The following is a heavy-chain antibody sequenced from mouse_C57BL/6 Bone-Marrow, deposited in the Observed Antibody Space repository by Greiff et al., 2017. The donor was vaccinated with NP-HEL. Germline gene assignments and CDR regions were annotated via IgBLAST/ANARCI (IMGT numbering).Heavy chain of an antibody. D-gene: IGHD2-4*01. CDR2: IWGDGST. CDR3: AKPPMYDYDEGDAMDY. Sequence: VKLLESGPGLVAPSQSLSITCTVSGFSLTSYGVSWVRQPPGKGLEWLGVIWGDGSTNYHSALISRLSISKDNSKSQVFLKLNRLQPDDTATYYCAKPPMYDYDEGDAMDYWGQGTSVTVSS. V-gene: IGHV2-3*01. CDR1: GFSLTSYG. J-gene: IGHJ4*01.